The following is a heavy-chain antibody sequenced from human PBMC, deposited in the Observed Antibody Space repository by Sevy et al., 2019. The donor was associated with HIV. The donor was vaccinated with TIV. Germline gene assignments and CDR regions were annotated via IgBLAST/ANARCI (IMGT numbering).Heavy chain of an antibody. CDR2: ITKSGTTT. Sequence: GGSPRLSCAASGFTFSDYYMSWIRQAPGKGLEWVSYITKSGTTTSYADSVKGRFTISRDNAKNSLSLHMNSLTADDTAVYYCARDVGWLTGWGQGTLVTVSS. D-gene: IGHD3-3*01. CDR1: GFTFSDYY. J-gene: IGHJ4*02. V-gene: IGHV3-11*04. CDR3: ARDVGWLTG.